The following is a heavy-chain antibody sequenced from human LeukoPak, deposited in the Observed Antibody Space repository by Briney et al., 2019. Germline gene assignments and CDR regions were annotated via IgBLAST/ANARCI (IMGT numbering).Heavy chain of an antibody. CDR1: GYTFTSYY. J-gene: IGHJ4*02. CDR3: ARSITMVRGVKSFDY. CDR2: INPSGGST. Sequence: GASVKVSCKASGYTFTSYYMHWVRQAPGQGLEWVGIINPSGGSTSYAQKFQGRVTMTRDTSTSTVYMELSSLRSEDTAVYYCARSITMVRGVKSFDYWGQGTLATVSS. D-gene: IGHD3-10*01. V-gene: IGHV1-46*03.